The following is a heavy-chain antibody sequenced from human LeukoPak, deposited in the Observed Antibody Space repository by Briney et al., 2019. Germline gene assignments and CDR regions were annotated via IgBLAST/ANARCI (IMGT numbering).Heavy chain of an antibody. V-gene: IGHV1-46*01. J-gene: IGHJ5*02. Sequence: GASVKVSCKASGYTFTSYYMHWMRQAPGQGLEWMGIINPSGGSTSYAHKFQGRVTMTRDTSTSTVYMELSSLRSEDTAVYYCAREGDVDTATWHWFDPWGQGTLVTVSS. CDR2: INPSGGST. D-gene: IGHD5-18*01. CDR1: GYTFTSYY. CDR3: AREGDVDTATWHWFDP.